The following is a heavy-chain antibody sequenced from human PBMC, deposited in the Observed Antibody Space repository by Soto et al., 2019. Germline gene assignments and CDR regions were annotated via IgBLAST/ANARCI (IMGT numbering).Heavy chain of an antibody. CDR1: GFTFSSYG. CDR2: IWYDGSNK. D-gene: IGHD4-17*01. Sequence: GGSLRLSCAASGFTFSSYGMHWVRQAPGKGLEWVAVIWYDGSNKYYADSVKGRFTISRDNSKNTLYLQMNSLRAEDTAVYYCARADYGDPTVLDYWGQGTLVTVSS. J-gene: IGHJ4*02. V-gene: IGHV3-33*01. CDR3: ARADYGDPTVLDY.